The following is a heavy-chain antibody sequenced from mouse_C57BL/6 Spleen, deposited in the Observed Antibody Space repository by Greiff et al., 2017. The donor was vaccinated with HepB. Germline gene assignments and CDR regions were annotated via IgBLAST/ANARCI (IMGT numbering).Heavy chain of an antibody. D-gene: IGHD2-12*01. J-gene: IGHJ1*03. CDR3: ARNPLTTGYFDV. CDR1: GYAFTNYL. Sequence: QVQLQQSGAELVRPGTSVKVSCKASGYAFTNYLIEGVKQRPGQGLEWIGVINPGSGGTNYNEKFKGKATLTADKSSSTAYMQLSSLTSEDAAVYVCARNPLTTGYFDVWGTGTTVTVSS. V-gene: IGHV1-54*01. CDR2: INPGSGGT.